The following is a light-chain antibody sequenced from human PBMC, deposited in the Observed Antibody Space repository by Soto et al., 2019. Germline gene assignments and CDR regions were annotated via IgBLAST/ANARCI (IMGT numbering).Light chain of an antibody. Sequence: EIGLTQSPATLSLSPGERATLSCRASQSVSSYLAWYQQRPGQAPRLLIYDASNRATGIPARFSGSGSGTDFTLTISSLEPEDFAIYYCQQRSNWLFTFGPGPKVDIK. CDR2: DAS. J-gene: IGKJ3*01. CDR3: QQRSNWLFT. V-gene: IGKV3-11*01. CDR1: QSVSSY.